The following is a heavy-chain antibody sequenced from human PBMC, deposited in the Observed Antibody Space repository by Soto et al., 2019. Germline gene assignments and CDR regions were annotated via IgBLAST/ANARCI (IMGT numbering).Heavy chain of an antibody. D-gene: IGHD2-2*01. Sequence: QAQLEQSGGEVKKPGSSVKVSCKASRVAFSKFIVTWVRQAPGLGLEWVGGIIPIFGTANYAQKFQGRVTITADESTSTSYMEVNNLRSEDNAVYYCAKVRYSSPMGYYYGMDVWGQGTTVTVSS. V-gene: IGHV1-69*01. J-gene: IGHJ6*02. CDR3: AKVRYSSPMGYYYGMDV. CDR1: RVAFSKFI. CDR2: IIPIFGTA.